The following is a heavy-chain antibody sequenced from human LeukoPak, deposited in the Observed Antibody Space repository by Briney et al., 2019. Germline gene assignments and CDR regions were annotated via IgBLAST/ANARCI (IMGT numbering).Heavy chain of an antibody. Sequence: ASVKVSCKASGYTFTGYYLLWVRQAPGQGLQRMGWINPNSGDTKYAPPFQGRVTMTRDTSISTAYMELDSLRSDDTAVYYCARSIGGWGQGTLVGVCS. J-gene: IGHJ4*02. CDR1: GYTFTGYY. V-gene: IGHV1-2*02. D-gene: IGHD3-10*01. CDR3: ARSIGG. CDR2: INPNSGDT.